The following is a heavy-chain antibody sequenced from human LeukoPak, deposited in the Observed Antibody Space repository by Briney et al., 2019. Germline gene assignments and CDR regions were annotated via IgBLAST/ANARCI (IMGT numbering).Heavy chain of an antibody. D-gene: IGHD2-2*01. Sequence: GGSLRLSCAASGFTFSSYEMNWVRQAPGKGLEWVSYISSSGSTIYYADSVKGRFTISRDNAKNSLYLQMNSLRAEDTAVYYCARQEPYCSSTSCYFISRNYYYYGMDVWGQGTTVTVSS. V-gene: IGHV3-48*03. CDR3: ARQEPYCSSTSCYFISRNYYYYGMDV. CDR1: GFTFSSYE. CDR2: ISSSGSTI. J-gene: IGHJ6*02.